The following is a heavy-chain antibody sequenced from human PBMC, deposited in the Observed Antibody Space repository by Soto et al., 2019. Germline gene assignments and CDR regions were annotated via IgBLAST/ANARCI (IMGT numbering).Heavy chain of an antibody. CDR1: GYTFTSYD. Sequence: GASVKVSCKASGYTFTSYDINWVRQATGQGLEWMGLMSPNSGNTGYAQKFQGRVTMTRNTSMSTAYMELSSLRSEDTAVYYCARSGVTTFSSHYYYGMDVWGQGTTVTVSS. D-gene: IGHD4-17*01. J-gene: IGHJ6*02. CDR2: MSPNSGNT. V-gene: IGHV1-8*01. CDR3: ARSGVTTFSSHYYYGMDV.